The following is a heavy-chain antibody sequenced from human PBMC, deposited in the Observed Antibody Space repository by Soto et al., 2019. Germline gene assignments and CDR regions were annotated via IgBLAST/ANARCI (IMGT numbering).Heavy chain of an antibody. J-gene: IGHJ6*02. CDR1: GFTLSSYA. V-gene: IGHV3-23*01. CDR3: AKDEGSFYGDYSYYGMDV. D-gene: IGHD4-17*01. Sequence: PGGSLRLSCAASGFTLSSYAMSWVRQAPGKGLEWVSAISGSGGSTYYADSVKGRFTISRDNSKNTLYLQMNSLRAEDTAVYYCAKDEGSFYGDYSYYGMDVWGQGTTVTVSS. CDR2: ISGSGGST.